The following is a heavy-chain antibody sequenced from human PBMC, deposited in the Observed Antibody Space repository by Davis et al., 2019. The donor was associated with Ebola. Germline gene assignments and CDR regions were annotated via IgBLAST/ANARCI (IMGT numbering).Heavy chain of an antibody. CDR3: AREGGLVRGVVISWQNGMDV. CDR1: GYTFTSYV. V-gene: IGHV1-3*01. CDR2: INPGNGNT. D-gene: IGHD3-10*01. Sequence: AASVKVSCKASGYTFTSYVIHWVRQAPGQRLEWLGWINPGNGNTKYSQKFQARVTITRDTSASTAYMELSSLRSEDTAVYYCAREGGLVRGVVISWQNGMDVWGQGTTVTVSS. J-gene: IGHJ6*02.